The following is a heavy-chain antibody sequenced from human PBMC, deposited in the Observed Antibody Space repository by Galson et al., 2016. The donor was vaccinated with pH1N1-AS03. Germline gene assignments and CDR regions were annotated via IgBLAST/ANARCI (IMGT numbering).Heavy chain of an antibody. J-gene: IGHJ4*03. V-gene: IGHV3-53*01. D-gene: IGHD3-22*01. Sequence: SLRLSCAASGFTVSSNYMSWVRQAPGRGLEWVSFIYNGGRTLYADSVKGRFTISRDRSKNTLYLQMDSLETEDTAVYYCARNSYEGVDLEGFYFDYWGQGTKVTVSS. CDR1: GFTVSSNY. CDR3: ARNSYEGVDLEGFYFDY. CDR2: IYNGGRT.